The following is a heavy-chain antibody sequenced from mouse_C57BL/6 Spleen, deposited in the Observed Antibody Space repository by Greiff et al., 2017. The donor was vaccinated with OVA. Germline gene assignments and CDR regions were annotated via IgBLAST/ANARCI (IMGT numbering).Heavy chain of an antibody. V-gene: IGHV3-6*01. D-gene: IGHD2-4*01. CDR1: GYSITSGYY. CDR2: ISYDGSN. Sequence: DVKLQESGPGLVKPSQSLSLTCSVTGYSITSGYYWNWIRQCPGNKLEWMGYISYDGSNNYNPSLKNRISITRDTSKNQFFLKLNSVTTEDTATYYCAAMITTHVYFDYWGQGTTLTVSS. CDR3: AAMITTHVYFDY. J-gene: IGHJ2*01.